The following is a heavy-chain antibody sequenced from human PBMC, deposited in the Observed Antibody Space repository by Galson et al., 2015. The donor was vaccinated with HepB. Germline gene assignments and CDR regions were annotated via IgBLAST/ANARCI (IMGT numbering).Heavy chain of an antibody. V-gene: IGHV3-30*18. Sequence: SLRLSCAASGFTFSSYGMHWVRQAPGKGLEWVAVISYDGSNKYYADSVKGRFTISRDNSKNTLYLQMNSLRAEDTAVYYCAKSAPGYCGGDCLGYWGQGTLVTVSS. CDR3: AKSAPGYCGGDCLGY. J-gene: IGHJ4*02. CDR2: ISYDGSNK. CDR1: GFTFSSYG. D-gene: IGHD2-21*01.